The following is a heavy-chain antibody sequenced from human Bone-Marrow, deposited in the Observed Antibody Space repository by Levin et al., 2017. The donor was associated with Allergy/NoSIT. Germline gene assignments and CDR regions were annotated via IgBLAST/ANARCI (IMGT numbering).Heavy chain of an antibody. D-gene: IGHD3-10*01. CDR1: GFTFGDYA. CDR3: TRIRGPDPLDFGMDV. CDR2: IRSKSYDEAT. Sequence: PGGSLRLSCTASGFTFGDYAMSWVRQAPGKGPEYISFIRSKSYDEATHYAASVRGRFTISRDDSKNIASLQMDSLKTEDTGIYYCTRIRGPDPLDFGMDVWGQGTTVTVSS. J-gene: IGHJ6*02. V-gene: IGHV3-49*04.